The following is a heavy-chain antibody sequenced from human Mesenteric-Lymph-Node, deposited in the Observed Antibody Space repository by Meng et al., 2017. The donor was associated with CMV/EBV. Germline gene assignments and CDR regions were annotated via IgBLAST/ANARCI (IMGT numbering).Heavy chain of an antibody. J-gene: IGHJ4*02. Sequence: SGYPFSDYSMHWLRQAPGQGLEWMGRIIPNVGIANYAQRFQGRVKIIADKSTTTAYMEVNSLTSADTGVYYCARDRGQAMTTAIFDFWGQGSLVTVSS. D-gene: IGHD4-11*01. CDR3: ARDRGQAMTTAIFDF. V-gene: IGHV1-69*04. CDR2: IIPNVGIA. CDR1: GYPFSDYS.